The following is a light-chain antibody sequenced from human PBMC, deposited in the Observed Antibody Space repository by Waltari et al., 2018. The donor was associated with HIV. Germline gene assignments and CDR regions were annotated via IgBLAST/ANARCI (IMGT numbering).Light chain of an antibody. CDR3: QVWHYSVF. J-gene: IGLJ2*01. CDR1: TGGTKD. Sequence: SYELTQPLSVSVALGQTARITCGGNTGGTKDVHWYQQKSGQAPLLVIYNDVNRPSGIPERFSASKSRNTATLTISGAQAGDEADYYCQVWHYSVFFGGGTKLTVL. V-gene: IGLV3-9*01. CDR2: NDV.